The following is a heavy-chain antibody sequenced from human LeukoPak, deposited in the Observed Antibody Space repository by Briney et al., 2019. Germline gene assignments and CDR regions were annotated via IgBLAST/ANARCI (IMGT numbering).Heavy chain of an antibody. CDR3: AKGEVPAAHYYYYGMDV. J-gene: IGHJ6*02. CDR1: GFTFDDYA. D-gene: IGHD2-2*01. CDR2: ISWNSGSI. V-gene: IGHV3-9*01. Sequence: PGRSLRLSCAASGFTFDDYAMHWVRQAPGKGLEWVSGISWNSGSIGYADSVKGRFTISRDNAKNSLYLRMNSLRAEDTALYYCAKGEVPAAHYYYYGMDVWGQGTTVTVSS.